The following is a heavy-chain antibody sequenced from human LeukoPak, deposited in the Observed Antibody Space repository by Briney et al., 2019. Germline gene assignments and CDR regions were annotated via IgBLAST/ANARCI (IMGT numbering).Heavy chain of an antibody. CDR1: GDSISTYY. CDR3: ARGMLGYCSSTSCYNDY. J-gene: IGHJ4*02. D-gene: IGHD2-2*02. V-gene: IGHV4-38-2*02. Sequence: SETLSLTCTVSGDSISTYYWSWIRQPPGKGLEWIGSIYHSGSTYYNPSLKSRVTISVDTSKNQFSLKLSSVTAADTAVYYCARGMLGYCSSTSCYNDYWGQGTLVTVSS. CDR2: IYHSGST.